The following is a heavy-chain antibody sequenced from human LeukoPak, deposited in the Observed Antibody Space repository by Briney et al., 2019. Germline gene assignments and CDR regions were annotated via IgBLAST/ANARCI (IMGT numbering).Heavy chain of an antibody. J-gene: IGHJ6*02. CDR1: GFTVSSNY. Sequence: GGSLRPSCAASGFTVSSNYMSWVRQAPGKGLEWVSVIYSGGSTYYADSVKGRFTISRDNSKNTLYLQMNSLRAEDTAVYYCGRGPKAGGPHHDMDVWGRGTTVTVSS. V-gene: IGHV3-53*01. CDR2: IYSGGST. CDR3: GRGPKAGGPHHDMDV. D-gene: IGHD2-15*01.